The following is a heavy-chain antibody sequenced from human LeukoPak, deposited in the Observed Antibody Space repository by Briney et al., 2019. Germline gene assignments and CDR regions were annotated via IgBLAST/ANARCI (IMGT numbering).Heavy chain of an antibody. CDR3: SGVWIVEVTTAPEARWFDP. CDR2: INHSGST. J-gene: IGHJ5*02. V-gene: IGHV4-34*01. Sequence: SETLSLTCAAYGGSFSGYYWSWIRQPPGKGLEWIWEINHSGSTNYNPSPMSRVIISLDASKNNFLLLLSSVTAADAAVYYCSGVWIVEVTTAPEARWFDPWGQGTLVTVSS. CDR1: GGSFSGYY. D-gene: IGHD2-2*01.